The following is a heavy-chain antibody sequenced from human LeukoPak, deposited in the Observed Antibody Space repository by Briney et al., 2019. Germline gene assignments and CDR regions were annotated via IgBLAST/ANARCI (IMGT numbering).Heavy chain of an antibody. CDR2: INPNSGGT. CDR1: GYTFTDYY. V-gene: IGHV1-2*02. Sequence: ASVKVSCKASGYTFTDYYVHWVRQAPGQGLEWMGWINPNSGGTIYVQKFQGRVTMTRDTSINTAYMEVSRLKSDDTAVYYCARHGVTPDTNWFDSWGQGTLVTVSS. CDR3: ARHGVTPDTNWFDS. J-gene: IGHJ5*01. D-gene: IGHD5-18*01.